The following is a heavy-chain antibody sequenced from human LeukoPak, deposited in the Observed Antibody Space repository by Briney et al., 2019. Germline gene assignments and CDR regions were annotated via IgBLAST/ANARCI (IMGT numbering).Heavy chain of an antibody. Sequence: ASVKVSCKASGYTFTSYGISWVRQAPGQGLEWMGWISAYNGNTNYAQKLQGRVTMTTDTSTSTAYMELRSLRSDDTAVYYCARAGDFWSGYHVSGMDVWGQGTTVTVSS. CDR1: GYTFTSYG. J-gene: IGHJ6*02. CDR3: ARAGDFWSGYHVSGMDV. D-gene: IGHD3-3*01. V-gene: IGHV1-18*01. CDR2: ISAYNGNT.